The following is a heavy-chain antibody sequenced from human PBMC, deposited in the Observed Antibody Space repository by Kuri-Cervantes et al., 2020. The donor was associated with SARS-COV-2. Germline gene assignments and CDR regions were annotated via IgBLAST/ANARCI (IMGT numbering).Heavy chain of an antibody. Sequence: ASVKVSCKASGYTFTSYGISWVRQAPGQGLEWMGWISAYNGNTNYAQKLQGRVIMTTDTSTSTAYMELRSLRSDDTAVYYCARDYNYYGSGSLGSADYWGQGTLVTVSS. CDR1: GYTFTSYG. CDR2: ISAYNGNT. V-gene: IGHV1-18*01. CDR3: ARDYNYYGSGSLGSADY. J-gene: IGHJ4*02. D-gene: IGHD3-10*01.